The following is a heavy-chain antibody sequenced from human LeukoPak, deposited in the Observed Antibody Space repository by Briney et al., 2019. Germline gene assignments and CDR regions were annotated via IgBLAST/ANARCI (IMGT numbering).Heavy chain of an antibody. CDR1: GGSISSYY. J-gene: IGHJ3*02. CDR2: IYYSGST. CDR3: ARGGAVRGSRYAFDI. V-gene: IGHV4-59*01. D-gene: IGHD3-10*01. Sequence: PSETLSLTCTVSGGSISSYYWSWIRQPPGKGLEWIGCIYYSGSTNYNPSLKSRVTISVDTSKNQFSLKLSSVTAADTAVYYCARGGAVRGSRYAFDIWGQGTMVTVSS.